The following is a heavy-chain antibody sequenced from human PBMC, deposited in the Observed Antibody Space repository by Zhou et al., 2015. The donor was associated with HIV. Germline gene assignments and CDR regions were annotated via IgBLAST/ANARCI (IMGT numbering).Heavy chain of an antibody. Sequence: QVQLVQSGAEVKKPGSSVKVSCKASGGTFSSYAISWVRQAPGQGLEWMGGIIPIFGTANYAQKFQGRVTITADESTSTAYMELSSLRSEDTAVYYCARGGIAAAGNNWFRPRGAREPWSPSPQ. J-gene: IGHJ5*02. CDR3: ARGGIAAAGNNWFRPR. CDR2: IIPIFGTA. CDR1: GGTFSSYA. V-gene: IGHV1-69*01. D-gene: IGHD6-13*01.